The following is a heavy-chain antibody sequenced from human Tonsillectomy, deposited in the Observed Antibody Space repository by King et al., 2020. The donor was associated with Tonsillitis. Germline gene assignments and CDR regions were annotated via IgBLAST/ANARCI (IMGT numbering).Heavy chain of an antibody. CDR2: ISSSTSYT. CDR3: ARCLVVTATRGEDAFDI. J-gene: IGHJ3*02. Sequence: VQLVESGGGLVKPGGSLRLSCAASGFIFSDYYMSWIRQAPGKGLEWVSYISSSTSYTNYADSVKGRFTISRDNAKNSLYLQMNSLRAEDTAVYYCARCLVVTATRGEDAFDIWGQGTMVTVSS. D-gene: IGHD2-21*02. CDR1: GFIFSDYY. V-gene: IGHV3-11*05.